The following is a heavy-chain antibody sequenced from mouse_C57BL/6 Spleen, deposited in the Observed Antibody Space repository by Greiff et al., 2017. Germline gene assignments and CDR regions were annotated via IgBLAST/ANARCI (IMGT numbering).Heavy chain of an antibody. CDR3: ARASYYGSSSYAMDY. CDR1: GYSITSGYY. D-gene: IGHD1-1*01. J-gene: IGHJ4*01. Sequence: EVQLQESGPGLVKPSQSLSLTCSVTGYSITSGYYWNWIRQFPGNKLEWMGYISYDGSNNYNPSLKNRISITRDTSKNQFFLKLNSVTTEDTATYYCARASYYGSSSYAMDYWGQGTSVTVSS. V-gene: IGHV3-6*01. CDR2: ISYDGSN.